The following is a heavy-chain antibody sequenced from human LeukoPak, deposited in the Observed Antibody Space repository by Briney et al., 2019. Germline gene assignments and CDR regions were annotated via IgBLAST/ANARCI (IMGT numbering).Heavy chain of an antibody. D-gene: IGHD4-23*01. CDR1: GYNFPNYW. J-gene: IGHJ4*02. Sequence: GESLKISCQGSGYNFPNYWIGWVRQMPGKGLEWMGIIYPGDSDTKYSPSFQGQVTISADKSISTAYLQWSNLKASDTAIYYCARSRGNPYYFDYWGQGTLVTVSS. CDR2: IYPGDSDT. V-gene: IGHV5-51*01. CDR3: ARSRGNPYYFDY.